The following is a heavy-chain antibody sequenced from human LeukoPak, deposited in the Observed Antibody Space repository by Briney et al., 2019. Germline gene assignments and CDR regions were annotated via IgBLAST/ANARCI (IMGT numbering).Heavy chain of an antibody. D-gene: IGHD1-26*01. CDR1: GYTFTGYY. V-gene: IGHV1-2*02. J-gene: IGHJ6*03. Sequence: PGASVKVSCKASGYTFTGYYMHWVRQAPGQGLEWMGWINPNSGGTNYAQKFQGRVTMTRDTSISTAYMELSRLRSDDTAVYYCAREKVGARPEYYYYYMDVWGKGTTVTISS. CDR2: INPNSGGT. CDR3: AREKVGARPEYYYYYMDV.